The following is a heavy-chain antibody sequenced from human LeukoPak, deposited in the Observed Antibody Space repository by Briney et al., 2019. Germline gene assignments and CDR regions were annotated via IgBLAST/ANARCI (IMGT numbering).Heavy chain of an antibody. CDR3: ARRRGSFGELDY. D-gene: IGHD3-10*01. CDR2: IYYSGST. J-gene: IGHJ4*02. V-gene: IGHV4-59*08. Sequence: SETLSLTCTVSGGSISSYYWSWIRQPPGKGLEWIGYIYYSGSTNYNPSLKSRVTISVDTSKNQFSLKLSSVTAADTAVYYCARRRGSFGELDYWGQGTLVTVSS. CDR1: GGSISSYY.